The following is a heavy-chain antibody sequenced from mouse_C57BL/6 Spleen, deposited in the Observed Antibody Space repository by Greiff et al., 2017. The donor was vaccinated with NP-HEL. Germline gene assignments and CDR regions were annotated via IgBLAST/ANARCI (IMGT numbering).Heavy chain of an antibody. V-gene: IGHV3-6*01. J-gene: IGHJ2*01. CDR2: ISYDGSN. CDR1: GYSITSGYY. D-gene: IGHD1-1*02. Sequence: EVQLQESGPGLVKPSQSLSLTCSVTGYSITSGYYWNWIRQFPGNKLEWMGYISYDGSNNYNPSLKNRVSITRDTSKNQFFLKLNSMTTEDTATYYCARVVKDYFDYWGQGTTLTVSS. CDR3: ARVVKDYFDY.